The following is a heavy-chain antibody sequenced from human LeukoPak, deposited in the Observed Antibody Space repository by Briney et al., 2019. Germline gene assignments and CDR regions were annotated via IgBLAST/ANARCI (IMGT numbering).Heavy chain of an antibody. Sequence: GGSLRLSCAGSGFTFNTYNMNWVRQAPGKGLEWVSSISSSGSYIYYADSVKGRFTISRDNAKNSLYLQMNSLRAEDTAVYYCARLYDGSAYHADHFDYWGQGTLVIVSS. J-gene: IGHJ4*02. CDR3: ARLYDGSAYHADHFDY. CDR2: ISSSGSYI. V-gene: IGHV3-21*01. CDR1: GFTFNTYN. D-gene: IGHD3-22*01.